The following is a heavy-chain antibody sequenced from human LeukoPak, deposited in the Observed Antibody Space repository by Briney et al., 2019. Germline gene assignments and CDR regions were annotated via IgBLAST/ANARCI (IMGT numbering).Heavy chain of an antibody. CDR2: LSTSGGNT. CDR1: GFTFSSYA. V-gene: IGHV3-23*01. Sequence: GGSLRLTCAASGFTFSSYAMSWVRLPPGKGLQWVSSLSTSGGNTYYADSVRGRFTISRDNSQNTLYLQMDSLRAEDTAVYYCAKRSGASTYYFDYWGQGALLTVSS. J-gene: IGHJ4*02. CDR3: AKRSGASTYYFDY. D-gene: IGHD6-19*01.